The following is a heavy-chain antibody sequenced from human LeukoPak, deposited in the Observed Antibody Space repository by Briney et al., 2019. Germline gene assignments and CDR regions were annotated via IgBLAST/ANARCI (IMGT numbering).Heavy chain of an antibody. V-gene: IGHV3-23*01. CDR3: AKDEATSGGGLAS. CDR2: ISSSGYTT. J-gene: IGHJ4*02. Sequence: GGSLRLSCEVSGFTFSNFAMSWVRQAPGKGLDWVSAISSSGYTTYYADSVAGRFTVSRDNSKNTLYLHMNSLRVEDTAVYYCAKDEATSGGGLASWGQGTLVSVSS. CDR1: GFTFSNFA. D-gene: IGHD3-16*01.